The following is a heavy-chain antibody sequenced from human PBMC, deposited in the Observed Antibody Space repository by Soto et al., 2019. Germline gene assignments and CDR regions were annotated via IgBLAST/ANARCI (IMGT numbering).Heavy chain of an antibody. CDR2: IIPIFGTA. CDR3: ARASGIVGAYFDY. V-gene: IGHV1-69*13. D-gene: IGHD1-26*01. Sequence: GASVKVSCKASGGSFSSDAITWVRQAPGQGLEWMGGIIPIFGTANYAQKFQGRVTINADESTSTAYMELSSLRSEDTAVYYCARASGIVGAYFDYWGQGTLVTVSS. J-gene: IGHJ4*02. CDR1: GGSFSSDA.